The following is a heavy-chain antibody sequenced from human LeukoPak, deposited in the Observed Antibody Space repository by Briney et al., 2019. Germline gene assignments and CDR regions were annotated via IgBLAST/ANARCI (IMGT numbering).Heavy chain of an antibody. CDR3: ARDRPAYYDILTGYKKHDAFDI. CDR2: INPNSGGT. CDR1: GYTFTGYY. D-gene: IGHD3-9*01. Sequence: GASVKVSCKASGYTFTGYYMHWVRQAPGQGLEWMGWINPNSGGTNYAQKFQGRVTMTRGTSISTAYMELSRLRSDDTAVYYCARDRPAYYDILTGYKKHDAFDIWGQGTMVTVSS. V-gene: IGHV1-2*02. J-gene: IGHJ3*02.